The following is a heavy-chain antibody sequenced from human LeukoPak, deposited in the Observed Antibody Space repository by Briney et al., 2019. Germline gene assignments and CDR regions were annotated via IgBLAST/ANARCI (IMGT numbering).Heavy chain of an antibody. CDR1: GFTFRTYG. Sequence: GGSLRLSCAASGFTFRTYGMHWVRQAPGKGLEWVADIWFDGSNKYYADSVKGRFTISRDNSKNTLYLQMNSLRTEDTAVYYCARVSYCSSTDCSYFDYWGQGTLVTVSS. J-gene: IGHJ4*02. CDR2: IWFDGSNK. D-gene: IGHD2-2*01. CDR3: ARVSYCSSTDCSYFDY. V-gene: IGHV3-33*01.